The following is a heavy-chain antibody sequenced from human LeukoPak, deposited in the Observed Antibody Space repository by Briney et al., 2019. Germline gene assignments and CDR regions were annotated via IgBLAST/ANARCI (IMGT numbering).Heavy chain of an antibody. J-gene: IGHJ4*02. CDR2: IKQDGREE. D-gene: IGHD2-21*01. CDR3: ARDYGDHPYPEVTLDL. Sequence: GGSLRLSFAASGFNFSRNWMTWVRQAPGKGLEWVANIKQDGREEYYVASVKGRFTISRDNAKKSTYLQMNRVRAEDTAVYYCARDYGDHPYPEVTLDLWGQGTLVTVSS. V-gene: IGHV3-7*01. CDR1: GFNFSRNW.